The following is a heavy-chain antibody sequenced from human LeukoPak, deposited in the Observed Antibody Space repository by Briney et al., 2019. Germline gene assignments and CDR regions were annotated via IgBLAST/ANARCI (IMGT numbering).Heavy chain of an antibody. D-gene: IGHD3-3*01. CDR3: ARGSRTYYDFWSGYYDY. CDR2: INPNSGGT. Sequence: ASVKVSCKASGYTFTGYYMHWVRQAPGQGLEWMGWINPNSGGTNYAQKFQGRVTMTRDTSISTAYMELSRLRSDDTAVYYCARGSRTYYDFWSGYYDYWGQGTLVTVSS. CDR1: GYTFTGYY. J-gene: IGHJ4*02. V-gene: IGHV1-2*02.